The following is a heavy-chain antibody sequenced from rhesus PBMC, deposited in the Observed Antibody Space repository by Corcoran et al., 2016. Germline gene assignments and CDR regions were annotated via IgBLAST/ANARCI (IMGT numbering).Heavy chain of an antibody. D-gene: IGHD2-27*01. J-gene: IGHJ4*01. CDR3: ARVYGSGFDY. Sequence: QVQLQESGPGLVKPSEPLSLTCAVSGYSISSGYGWGWIRQPPGKGLEWIGQIYGGSGSTYYNPSRSSRGTCSKDTSKNKVSLKLSSVTAADTAVYYCARVYGSGFDYWGQGVLVTVSS. CDR2: IYGGSGST. V-gene: IGHV4-127*01. CDR1: GYSISSGYG.